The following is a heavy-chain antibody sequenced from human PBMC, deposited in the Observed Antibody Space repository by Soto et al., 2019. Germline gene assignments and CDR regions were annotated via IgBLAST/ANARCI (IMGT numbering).Heavy chain of an antibody. CDR1: GGSISIVNNY. D-gene: IGHD6-19*01. V-gene: IGHV4-31*03. CDR3: ARDSSVAVAGHYFYGLDV. Sequence: PSETLSLTCTVSGGSISIVNNYWTWIRQHPGKGLEWIGFISHSGSTYYNPSLRSRVTISLDTSKSQFSLKLSSVTAADTAVYFCARDSSVAVAGHYFYGLDVWGQGTTVTVSS. CDR2: ISHSGST. J-gene: IGHJ6*02.